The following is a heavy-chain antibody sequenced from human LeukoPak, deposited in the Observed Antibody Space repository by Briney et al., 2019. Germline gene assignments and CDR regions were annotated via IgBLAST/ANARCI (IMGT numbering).Heavy chain of an antibody. CDR3: AGTSLMTTVTVFDY. J-gene: IGHJ4*02. D-gene: IGHD4-17*01. CDR2: IYYSGST. Sequence: SETLSLTCTVSGGSISSGGYYWSWIRQHPGKGLEWIGYIYYSGSTYYNPSLKSRVTMSVGTSKNQFSLKLSSVTAADTAVYYCAGTSLMTTVTVFDYWGQGTLVTVSS. V-gene: IGHV4-31*03. CDR1: GGSISSGGYY.